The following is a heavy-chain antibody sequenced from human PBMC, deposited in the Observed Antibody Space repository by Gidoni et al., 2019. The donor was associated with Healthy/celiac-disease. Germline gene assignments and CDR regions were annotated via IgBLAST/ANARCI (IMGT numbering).Heavy chain of an antibody. D-gene: IGHD3-22*01. V-gene: IGHV3-30-3*01. CDR2: ISYDGSNK. J-gene: IGHJ4*02. Sequence: QVQLVESGGGVVQPGRSLRLSCAASGFPFSSYAMHWVRQAPGKGLEWVAVISYDGSNKYYADSVKGRFTISRDNSKNTLYLQMNSLRAEDTAVYYCARGLISSGYSDYFDYWGQGTLVTVSS. CDR1: GFPFSSYA. CDR3: ARGLISSGYSDYFDY.